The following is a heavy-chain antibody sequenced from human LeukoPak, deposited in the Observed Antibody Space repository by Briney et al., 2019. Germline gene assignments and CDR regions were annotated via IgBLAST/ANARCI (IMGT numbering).Heavy chain of an antibody. D-gene: IGHD6-13*01. V-gene: IGHV4-59*01. CDR2: IYYSGST. Sequence: SETLSLTCTVSGGSISSYYWSWIRQPPGKGLEWIGYIYYSGSTNYNPSLKSRVTISVDTSKNQFSLKLSSVTAADTAVYYCARFGSGIPAATPDYFDYWGQGTLVTVSS. CDR1: GGSISSYY. J-gene: IGHJ4*02. CDR3: ARFGSGIPAATPDYFDY.